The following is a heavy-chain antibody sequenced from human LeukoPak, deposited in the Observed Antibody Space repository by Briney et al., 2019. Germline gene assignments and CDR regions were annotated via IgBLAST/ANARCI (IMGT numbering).Heavy chain of an antibody. CDR2: ISGSGGST. CDR3: ARGCGSGYYFDY. CDR1: GFTFSSYA. Sequence: GGSLRLSCAASGFTFSSYAMSWVRQAPGKGPEWVSAISGSGGSTYYADSVKGRFTISRDNSKNTLYLQMNSLRAEDTAVYYCARGCGSGYYFDYWGQGTLVTVSS. J-gene: IGHJ4*02. D-gene: IGHD3-10*01. V-gene: IGHV3-23*01.